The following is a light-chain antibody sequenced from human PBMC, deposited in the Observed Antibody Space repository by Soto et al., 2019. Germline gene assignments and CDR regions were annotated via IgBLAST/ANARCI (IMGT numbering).Light chain of an antibody. CDR3: QQYGSSGA. V-gene: IGKV3-20*01. CDR2: GAS. J-gene: IGKJ1*01. CDR1: QSVSNNY. Sequence: IELQQSPCTLSLSPGESAPLSCRASQSVSNNYLAWYQQKPGQAPRLLIYGASNRATGIPDRFSGSGSGTDFTLTISRLEPEDFAVYYCQQYGSSGAFGQGTKVDI.